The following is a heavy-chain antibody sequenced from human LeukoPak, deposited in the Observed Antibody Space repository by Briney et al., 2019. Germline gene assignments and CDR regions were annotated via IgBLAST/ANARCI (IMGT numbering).Heavy chain of an antibody. CDR3: ARDYPHPYCSSTSCYYYYGMDV. J-gene: IGHJ6*02. CDR2: IKGDGSST. Sequence: GGSLRLSCAASGFTFSSYWMHWVRHTPGKGLVWVSRIKGDGSSTSYADSVKGRFTISRDNAKNTLYLQMNSLRAEDTAVYYCARDYPHPYCSSTSCYYYYGMDVWGQGTTVTVSS. D-gene: IGHD2-2*01. CDR1: GFTFSSYW. V-gene: IGHV3-74*01.